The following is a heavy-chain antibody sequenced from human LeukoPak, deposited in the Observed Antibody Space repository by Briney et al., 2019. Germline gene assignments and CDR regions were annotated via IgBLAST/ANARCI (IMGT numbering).Heavy chain of an antibody. CDR1: GFTLSSYA. CDR3: AKVMKGSERLTMVRGVIIKTAGLYYMDV. J-gene: IGHJ6*03. D-gene: IGHD3-10*01. Sequence: GGSLRLSCAASGFTLSSYAMSWVRQAPGKGLEWVSSISASGGSTNYADSMKGRFTISRDNSKNTVYLQMNSLRAEDTAVYYCAKVMKGSERLTMVRGVIIKTAGLYYMDVWGKGTTVTVSS. V-gene: IGHV3-23*01. CDR2: ISASGGST.